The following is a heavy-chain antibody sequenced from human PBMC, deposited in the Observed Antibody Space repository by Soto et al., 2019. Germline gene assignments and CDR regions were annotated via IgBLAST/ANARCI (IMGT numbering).Heavy chain of an antibody. CDR3: ARATVQLERPDAFDI. Sequence: SETLSLTCTVSGGSISSYYWSWIRQPPGKGLEWIGYIYYSGSTNYNPALKSRVTISVDTSKNQFSLKLSSVTAVDTAVYYCARATVQLERPDAFDIWGQGTMVTVSS. D-gene: IGHD1-1*01. J-gene: IGHJ3*02. CDR1: GGSISSYY. CDR2: IYYSGST. V-gene: IGHV4-59*01.